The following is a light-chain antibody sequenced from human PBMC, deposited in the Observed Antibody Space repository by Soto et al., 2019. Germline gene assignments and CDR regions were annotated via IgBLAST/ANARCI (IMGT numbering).Light chain of an antibody. CDR3: MQSLQTPWT. J-gene: IGKJ1*01. V-gene: IGKV2-28*01. CDR1: QSLLHSNGYNY. Sequence: DIVLTQSPLSLPVTPGEPASISCRSSQSLLHSNGYNYLDWYLQKPGQSPQLLIYLGSNRASAVPDRFSGSGSGTDFTLKISRVEAEDVGVYYCMQSLQTPWTFGQGTKVE. CDR2: LGS.